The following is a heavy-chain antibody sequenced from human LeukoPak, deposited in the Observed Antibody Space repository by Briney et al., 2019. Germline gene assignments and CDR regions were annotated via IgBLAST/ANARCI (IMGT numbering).Heavy chain of an antibody. J-gene: IGHJ6*03. V-gene: IGHV3-9*01. CDR3: AKSSFGGRYYYYMDV. Sequence: GGSLRLSCAASGFTFDDYAMHWVRQAPGKGLEWVSGISWNSGSIGYADSVKGRFTFSRDNAKKSLYLQINSLRAEHTALYYCAKSSFGGRYYYYMDVWGKGTTVTVSS. CDR2: ISWNSGSI. D-gene: IGHD3-16*01. CDR1: GFTFDDYA.